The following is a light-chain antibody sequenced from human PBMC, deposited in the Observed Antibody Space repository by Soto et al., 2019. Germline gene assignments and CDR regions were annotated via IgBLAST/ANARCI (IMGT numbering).Light chain of an antibody. CDR3: QQSYSTPST. Sequence: DIQMTQSPSTLSASVGDRVTITCRASQSIGDSLAWYQQKPGKAPYLLISDVSSLERGVPSRFSGSGSGTEFTLTISSLQPEDFATYYCQQSYSTPSTFGQGTRLEIK. J-gene: IGKJ5*01. V-gene: IGKV1-5*01. CDR2: DVS. CDR1: QSIGDS.